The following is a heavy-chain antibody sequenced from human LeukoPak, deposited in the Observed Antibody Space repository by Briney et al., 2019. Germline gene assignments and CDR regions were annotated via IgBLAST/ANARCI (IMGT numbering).Heavy chain of an antibody. Sequence: ASVRVSCKASGYTFSNYYIHWVRQAPGQGLEWMGIIGGSTNYAQKFQGRVTMTRDTSTSTVYMELSSLRSEDTAVYYCARVRDSYNDAYDIWGQGTMVTVHS. J-gene: IGHJ3*02. CDR1: GYTFSNYY. V-gene: IGHV1-46*01. CDR2: IGGST. CDR3: ARVRDSYNDAYDI. D-gene: IGHD5-24*01.